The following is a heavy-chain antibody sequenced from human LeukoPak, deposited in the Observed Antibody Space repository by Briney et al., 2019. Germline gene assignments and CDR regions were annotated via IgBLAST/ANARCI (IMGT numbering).Heavy chain of an antibody. D-gene: IGHD3-10*01. CDR1: GYTFTSYA. V-gene: IGHV1-69*13. CDR2: IIPIFGTA. CDR3: ARARGASTYYYGSGRKTDYYYGMDV. Sequence: SVKVSCKASGYTFTSYAMNWVRQAPGQGLKWMGGIIPIFGTANYAQKFQGRVTITADESTSTAYMELSSLRSEDTAVYYCARARGASTYYYGSGRKTDYYYGMDVWGQGTTVTVSS. J-gene: IGHJ6*02.